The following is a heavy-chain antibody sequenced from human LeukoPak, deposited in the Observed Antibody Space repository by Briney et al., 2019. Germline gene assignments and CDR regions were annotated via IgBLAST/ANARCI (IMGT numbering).Heavy chain of an antibody. J-gene: IGHJ4*02. Sequence: PGGSVRLSCAASGFTFSSYGMHWVRQAPGKGLEWVAVISYDGSNKYYADSVKGRFTISGDNSKSTLYLQMNSLRAEDTAVYYCAKVRGGYYDSSFDYWGQGTLVTVSS. D-gene: IGHD3-22*01. CDR3: AKVRGGYYDSSFDY. CDR2: ISYDGSNK. V-gene: IGHV3-30*18. CDR1: GFTFSSYG.